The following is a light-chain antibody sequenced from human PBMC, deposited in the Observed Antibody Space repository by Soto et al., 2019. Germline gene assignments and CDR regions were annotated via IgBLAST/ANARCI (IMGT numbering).Light chain of an antibody. Sequence: DIQMTQSPSTLSASVGERVTITCRASQRISSWLAWYQQKPGNAPNLLIYDASSLERGVPSRFSGSGSGTEYTLTISNLQPDDFATYYCQHFNGYSWTFGQGTKVEIK. CDR3: QHFNGYSWT. CDR2: DAS. J-gene: IGKJ1*01. V-gene: IGKV1-5*01. CDR1: QRISSW.